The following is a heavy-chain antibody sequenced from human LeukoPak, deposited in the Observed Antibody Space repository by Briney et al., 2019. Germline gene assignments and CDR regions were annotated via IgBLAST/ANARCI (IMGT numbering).Heavy chain of an antibody. D-gene: IGHD3-10*01. CDR1: GFTFSDYW. CDR2: INVDGSTT. V-gene: IGHV3-74*01. J-gene: IGHJ6*03. CDR3: ARGGLGTMIRGTYYYYYYMDV. Sequence: GGSLRLSCAASGFTFSDYWIHWVRQAPGKGLVWVSRINVDGSTTSYADSVKGRFTISRDNAKNTLYLHMNSLRAEDTAVYYYARGGLGTMIRGTYYYYYYMDVWGKGTTVTVSS.